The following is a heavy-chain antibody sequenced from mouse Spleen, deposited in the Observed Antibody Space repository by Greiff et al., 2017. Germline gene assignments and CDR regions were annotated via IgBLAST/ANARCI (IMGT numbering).Heavy chain of an antibody. CDR1: GYSFTGYY. J-gene: IGHJ4*01. CDR2: IDPYYGGT. V-gene: IGHV1S135*01. CDR3: ARYNYARKDYYAMDY. D-gene: IGHD1-3*01. Sequence: EVKLQESGPELVKPGASVKISCKASGYSFTGYYMNWVKQSTGKGLEWIGSIDPYYGGTSYNQKFKGKATLTVDKSSSTAYMQLNSLTSEDSAVYYCARYNYARKDYYAMDYWGQGTTLTVSS.